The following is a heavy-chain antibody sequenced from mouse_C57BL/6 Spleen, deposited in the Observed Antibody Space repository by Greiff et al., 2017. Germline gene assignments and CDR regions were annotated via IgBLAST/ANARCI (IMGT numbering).Heavy chain of an antibody. CDR2: INPNNGGT. J-gene: IGHJ3*01. V-gene: IGHV1-18*01. D-gene: IGHD2-4*01. Sequence: EVQLQESGPELVKPGASVKIPCKASGYTFTDYNMDWVKQSHGKSLEWIGDINPNNGGTIYNQKFKGKATLTVDKSSSTAYMELRSLTSEDTAVYYCARDDYDGFAYWGQGTLVTVSA. CDR3: ARDDYDGFAY. CDR1: GYTFTDYN.